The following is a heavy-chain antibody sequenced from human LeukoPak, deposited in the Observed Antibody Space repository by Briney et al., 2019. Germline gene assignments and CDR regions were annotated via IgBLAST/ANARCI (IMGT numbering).Heavy chain of an antibody. V-gene: IGHV3-23*01. CDR2: IEGDGSAS. J-gene: IGHJ3*02. Sequence: GGSLRLSCAVSGFIFSNYAMTWVRQAPGKGLEWVSSIEGDGSASYYADSVKGRFAISRDDPKNTLYLQLTSLRVEGTAIYFCVKDMVQRNGIFDPFDIWGQGTMVTVSS. CDR1: GFIFSNYA. CDR3: VKDMVQRNGIFDPFDI. D-gene: IGHD3-10*01.